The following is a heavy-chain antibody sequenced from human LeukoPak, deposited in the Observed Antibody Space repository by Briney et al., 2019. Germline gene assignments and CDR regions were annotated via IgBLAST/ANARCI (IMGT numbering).Heavy chain of an antibody. V-gene: IGHV3-15*01. Sequence: GGSLRLSCAASGFTFSNAWMSWVRQAPGKGLEWVGRIKSKTDGGTTDYAAPVKGRFTISRDDSKNTLYLQMNSLKTEDTAVYYCTTDSYDYVWGSYRYTDYWGLGTLVTVSS. CDR1: GFTFSNAW. D-gene: IGHD3-16*02. CDR3: TTDSYDYVWGSYRYTDY. J-gene: IGHJ4*02. CDR2: IKSKTDGGTT.